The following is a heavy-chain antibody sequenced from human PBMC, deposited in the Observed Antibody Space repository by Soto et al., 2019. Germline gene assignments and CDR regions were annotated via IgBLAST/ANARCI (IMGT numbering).Heavy chain of an antibody. CDR2: INPNSGGT. Sequence: GASVKVSCKASGYTFTGYYMHWARQAPGQGLEWMGWINPNSGGTNYAQKFQGWVTMTRDTSISTAYMELSRLRSDDTAVYYCARDSYGYTEYYYGMDVWGQGTTVTVSS. D-gene: IGHD5-18*01. CDR1: GYTFTGYY. CDR3: ARDSYGYTEYYYGMDV. J-gene: IGHJ6*02. V-gene: IGHV1-2*04.